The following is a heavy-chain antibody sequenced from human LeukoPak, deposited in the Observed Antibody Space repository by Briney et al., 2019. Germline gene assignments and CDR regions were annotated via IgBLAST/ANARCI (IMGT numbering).Heavy chain of an antibody. J-gene: IGHJ4*02. CDR2: ISASGNDI. CDR3: AKRGYYYDSGGYYYFDY. Sequence: PGGSLRLSCAASGFTFSNFAMSWVRQAPGKGLEWVSVISASGNDIYYADSVKGRFTISRDNSGNTLCLQMNSLRAEDTAVYYCAKRGYYYDSGGYYYFDYWGQGTLVTVSS. CDR1: GFTFSNFA. V-gene: IGHV3-23*01. D-gene: IGHD3-22*01.